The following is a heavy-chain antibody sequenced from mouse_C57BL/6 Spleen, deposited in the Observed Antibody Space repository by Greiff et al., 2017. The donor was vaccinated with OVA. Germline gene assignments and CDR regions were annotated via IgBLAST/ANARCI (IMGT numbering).Heavy chain of an antibody. CDR1: GYTFTSYW. CDR2: IYPSDSET. Sequence: VQLQQPGAELVRPGSSVKLSCKASGYTFTSYWMDWVKQRPGQGLEWIGNIYPSDSETHYNQKFKDKATLTVDKSSSTAYMQLSSLTSEDSAVYYGARSDPDYYGSSYSGYFDVWGTGTTVTVSS. V-gene: IGHV1-61*01. J-gene: IGHJ1*03. D-gene: IGHD1-1*01. CDR3: ARSDPDYYGSSYSGYFDV.